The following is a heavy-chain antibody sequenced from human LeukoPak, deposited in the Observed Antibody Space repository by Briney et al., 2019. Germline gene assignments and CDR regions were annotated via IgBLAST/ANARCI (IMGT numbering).Heavy chain of an antibody. V-gene: IGHV4-59*01. CDR3: ARDKGPYWYFDL. CDR2: IYNSGST. Sequence: SETLSLTCTVSGGSISSYYWNWIRQPPGKGVEWIGNIYNSGSTDYNPSLKSRVTDYNPSLKSRVTISVDTSKNQISLKLSSVTAAGTAVYYCARDKGPYWYFDLWGRGTLVTVSS. J-gene: IGHJ2*01. CDR1: GGSISSYY.